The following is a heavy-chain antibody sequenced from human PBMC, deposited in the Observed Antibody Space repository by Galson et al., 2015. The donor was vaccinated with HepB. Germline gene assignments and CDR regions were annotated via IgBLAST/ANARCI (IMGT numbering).Heavy chain of an antibody. J-gene: IGHJ4*02. CDR3: AGRHSYFRSGTWYNVSDY. V-gene: IGHV5-10-1*01. CDR2: ITPSDPYT. Sequence: QSGAEVKKPGESLRISCKGSGYTFTAFWITWVRQIPGKGLEWMGRITPSDPYTHSSPSSHGHVTISADTSITTAYLQWSSLKASDTTMYYCAGRHSYFRSGTWYNVSDYWGQGTLVTVSS. D-gene: IGHD3-10*01. CDR1: GYTFTAFW.